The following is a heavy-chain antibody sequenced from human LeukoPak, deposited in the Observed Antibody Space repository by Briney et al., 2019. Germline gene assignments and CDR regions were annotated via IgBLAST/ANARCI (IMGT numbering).Heavy chain of an antibody. CDR2: IYPGDSDT. CDR3: ARRRFMGYCSGGSCYPQRDAFDI. Sequence: GESLKTSCKGSGYSFTSYWIGWVRQMPGKGREWMGIIYPGDSDTRYSPSFQGQVTISADKSISTAYLQWSSLKASDTAMYYCARRRFMGYCSGGSCYPQRDAFDIWGQGTMVTVSS. J-gene: IGHJ3*02. D-gene: IGHD2-15*01. CDR1: GYSFTSYW. V-gene: IGHV5-51*01.